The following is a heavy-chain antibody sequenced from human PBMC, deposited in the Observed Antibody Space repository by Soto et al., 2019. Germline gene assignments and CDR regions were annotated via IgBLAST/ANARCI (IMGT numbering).Heavy chain of an antibody. CDR2: IYYSGST. V-gene: IGHV4-31*03. CDR1: GGSITSGGYY. J-gene: IGHJ5*02. D-gene: IGHD3-10*01. Sequence: QVQLQESGPGLVKPSQTLSLTCTVSGGSITSGGYYWSWIRQHPGKGLEWIGYIYYSGSTYYNLSLKGRVTLSVGTSKNQFYLKLSSVTAADTAVYYCAIALLDYYGSGKEGWFDPWGQGTLVTVSS. CDR3: AIALLDYYGSGKEGWFDP.